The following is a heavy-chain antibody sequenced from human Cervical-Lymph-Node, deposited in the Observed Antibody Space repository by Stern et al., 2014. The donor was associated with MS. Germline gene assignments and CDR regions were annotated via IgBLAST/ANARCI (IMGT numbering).Heavy chain of an antibody. CDR1: GASISGYY. CDR3: ARSGYGDHFDF. V-gene: IGHV4-59*01. Sequence: VQLVESGPGLVKPSETLSLTCTVSGASISGYYWSWIRQTPGKGLEWIGYIYYSGSTNYNPSLKSRVTISIDTSKNQFSLKLNSVTAADTAVYYCARSGYGDHFDFWGQGTLVIVSS. CDR2: IYYSGST. D-gene: IGHD4-17*01. J-gene: IGHJ4*02.